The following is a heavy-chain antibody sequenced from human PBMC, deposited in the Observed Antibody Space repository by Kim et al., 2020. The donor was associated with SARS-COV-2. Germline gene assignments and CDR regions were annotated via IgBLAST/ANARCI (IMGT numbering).Heavy chain of an antibody. CDR3: ARGDHYYYYGMDV. J-gene: IGHJ6*02. Sequence: SVKVSCKASGGTFSSYVISWVRQAPGQGLEWMGRIIPILGIANYAQKFQGRVTITADKSTSTAYMELSSLRSEDTAVYYCARGDHYYYYGMDVWGQGTTVTVSS. CDR2: IIPILGIA. D-gene: IGHD3-16*01. CDR1: GGTFSSYV. V-gene: IGHV1-69*04.